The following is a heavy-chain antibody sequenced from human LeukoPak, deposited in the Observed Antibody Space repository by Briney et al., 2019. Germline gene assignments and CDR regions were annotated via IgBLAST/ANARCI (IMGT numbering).Heavy chain of an antibody. CDR2: IYHSGST. Sequence: SETLSLTCAVSGGSISSGGYSWSWIRQPPGKGLEWIGYIYHSGSTYYNPSLKSRVTISVDRSKNQFSLKLSSVTAADTAVYYCARLLSGYDAFDIWGQGTMVTVSS. D-gene: IGHD5-12*01. J-gene: IGHJ3*02. CDR1: GGSISSGGYS. V-gene: IGHV4-30-2*01. CDR3: ARLLSGYDAFDI.